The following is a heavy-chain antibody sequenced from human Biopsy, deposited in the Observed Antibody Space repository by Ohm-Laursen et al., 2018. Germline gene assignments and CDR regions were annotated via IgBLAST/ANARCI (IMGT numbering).Heavy chain of an antibody. D-gene: IGHD2-2*01. CDR2: VYYGGTT. CDR3: ARDVKRYCSGTSCYSGYFGMDV. Sequence: SETLSLTYTVSGGSVSDSFHFWSWIRQPPGKGLEWIGDVYYGGTTNYNPSLKSRLTISVDTSKNQFSLNLNSVTAADTAVYFCARDVKRYCSGTSCYSGYFGMDVWGQGTTVTVS. J-gene: IGHJ6*02. V-gene: IGHV4-61*01. CDR1: GGSVSDSFHF.